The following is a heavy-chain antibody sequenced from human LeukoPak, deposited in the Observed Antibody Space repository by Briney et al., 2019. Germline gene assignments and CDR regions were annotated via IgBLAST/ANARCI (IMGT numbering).Heavy chain of an antibody. Sequence: SETLSLTCTVSGGSISSSSYYWGWIRQPPGKGLEWIGSIYYGGSTYYNPSLKSRVTISVDTSKNQFSLKLSSVTAADTAVYYCARDEANFYPTVGWFDPWGQGTLVTVSS. CDR2: IYYGGST. CDR1: GGSISSSSYY. D-gene: IGHD2/OR15-2a*01. J-gene: IGHJ5*02. V-gene: IGHV4-39*07. CDR3: ARDEANFYPTVGWFDP.